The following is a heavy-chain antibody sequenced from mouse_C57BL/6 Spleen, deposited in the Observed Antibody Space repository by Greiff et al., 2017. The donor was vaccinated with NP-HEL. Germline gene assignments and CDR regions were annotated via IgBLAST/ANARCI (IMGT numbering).Heavy chain of an antibody. V-gene: IGHV1-80*01. CDR3: ARYSEEAD. CDR2: NYPGDGDT. J-gene: IGHJ3*01. Sequence: QVQLQQSGAELVRPGASVKISCKASGYAFSSYWVNWVKQRPGKGLEWIGQNYPGDGDTNYNGKFKGKATLTADKSSSTAYMQLSSLTSEDSAVYFCARYSEEADWGKVTLVTVSA. CDR1: GYAFSSYW.